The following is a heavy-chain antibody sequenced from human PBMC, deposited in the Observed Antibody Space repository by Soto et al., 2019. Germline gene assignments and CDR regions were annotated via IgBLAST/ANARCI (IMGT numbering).Heavy chain of an antibody. J-gene: IGHJ4*02. V-gene: IGHV1-69*06. CDR1: GGTFSSYA. CDR2: IIPIFGTA. CDR3: ARGQGKYYYDSSGYYHLDY. D-gene: IGHD3-22*01. Sequence: GASVKVSCKASGGTFSSYAISWVRQAPGQGLEWMGGIIPIFGTANYAQKFQGRVTITADKSTSTAYMELSSLRSEDTAVYYCARGQGKYYYDSSGYYHLDYWGQGTLVTVS.